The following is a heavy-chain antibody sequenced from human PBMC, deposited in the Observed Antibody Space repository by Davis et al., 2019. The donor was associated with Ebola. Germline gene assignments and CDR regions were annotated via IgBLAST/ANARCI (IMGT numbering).Heavy chain of an antibody. CDR3: TRLWEDGMDV. CDR1: GFTFSNYD. D-gene: IGHD3-10*01. CDR2: IDPAGNT. J-gene: IGHJ6*04. Sequence: PGGSLRLSCAASGFTFSNYDMHWVRQVPGKGLEWVSAIDPAGNTYYLDSVKGRFTISRENAKKSLYLQMNGLRAGDTAVYYCTRLWEDGMDVWGKGTTVTVSS. V-gene: IGHV3-13*01.